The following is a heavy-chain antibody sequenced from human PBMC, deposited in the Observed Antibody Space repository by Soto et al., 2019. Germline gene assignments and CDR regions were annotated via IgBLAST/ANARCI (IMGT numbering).Heavy chain of an antibody. CDR1: GFTFSSYA. D-gene: IGHD3-22*01. Sequence: GGSLRLSCAASGFTFSSYAMSWVRQAPGKGLEWVSAISGSGGSTYYADSVKGRFTISRDNSKNTLYLQMNSLRAEDTAVYYCAKGRITMIVVVTAHDYWGQGTLVTVSS. J-gene: IGHJ4*02. CDR2: ISGSGGST. V-gene: IGHV3-23*01. CDR3: AKGRITMIVVVTAHDY.